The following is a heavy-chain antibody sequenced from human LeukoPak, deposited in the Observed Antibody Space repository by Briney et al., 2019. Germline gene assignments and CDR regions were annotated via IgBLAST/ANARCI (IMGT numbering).Heavy chain of an antibody. D-gene: IGHD3-22*01. CDR3: AREYYYDSSGFYDAFDI. Sequence: AGGSLRLSCAASGFTFSSYSMNWVRQAPGTGLEWVSYISSSGSTIYYADSVKGRFTISRDNAKNSLNLQMNSLRAEDTSVYYCAREYYYDSSGFYDAFDIWGQGTMVTVSS. V-gene: IGHV3-48*01. J-gene: IGHJ3*02. CDR2: ISSSGSTI. CDR1: GFTFSSYS.